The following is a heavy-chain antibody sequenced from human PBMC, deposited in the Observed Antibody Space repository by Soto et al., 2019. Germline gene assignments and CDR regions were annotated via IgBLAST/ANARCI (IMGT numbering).Heavy chain of an antibody. Sequence: EEQLVESGGDLVQPGGSLRLSCAASGFTVSNNYMSWVRQAPGKGLEWVSLIYSGGSTYYADSVKGRFTISRDSSKNTRYLKMNSLRAEDTAMYYCAAYSHKGYWGQGTLVTVSS. D-gene: IGHD3-16*01. CDR2: IYSGGST. CDR3: AAYSHKGY. J-gene: IGHJ4*02. CDR1: GFTVSNNY. V-gene: IGHV3-66*01.